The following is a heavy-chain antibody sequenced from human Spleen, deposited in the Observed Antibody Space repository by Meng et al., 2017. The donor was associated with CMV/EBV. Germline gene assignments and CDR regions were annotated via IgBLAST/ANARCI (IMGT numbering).Heavy chain of an antibody. D-gene: IGHD4-11*01. CDR2: IYNTGSS. Sequence: TDGYFWAWIRQGPGKGLEWIGYIYNTGSSYYDPSLEGRITISLLDTSRNRFSLKLSSVTAADTAVYYCARGRWSTVTYEIFRYFDFWGRGTLVTVSS. J-gene: IGHJ2*01. CDR1: TDGYF. CDR3: ARGRWSTVTYEIFRYFDF. V-gene: IGHV4-31*02.